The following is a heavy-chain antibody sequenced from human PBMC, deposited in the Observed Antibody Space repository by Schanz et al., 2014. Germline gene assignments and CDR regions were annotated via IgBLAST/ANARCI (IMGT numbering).Heavy chain of an antibody. D-gene: IGHD4-17*01. CDR2: INPNSGGT. V-gene: IGHV1-2*02. Sequence: QVQLVQSGAEVKKPGASVKVSCQTSGYTFTGYYMHWVRQAPGQGLEWMGRINPNSGGTNYAQKFQGRVTMTRDTSISTAYMELSSLRSDDTAVYYCARELRLEYYFDYWGQGTQVTVSS. CDR3: ARELRLEYYFDY. J-gene: IGHJ4*02. CDR1: GYTFTGYY.